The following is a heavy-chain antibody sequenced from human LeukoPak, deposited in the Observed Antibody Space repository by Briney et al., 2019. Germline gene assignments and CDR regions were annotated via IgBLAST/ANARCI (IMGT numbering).Heavy chain of an antibody. Sequence: ASVKVSCKASGGTFISYAFSWVRQAPGQGLQWMGGIIPIFGTANYAQKFQGRVTITTDESTSTAYMELSSLRSEDTAVYYCARMYSSSSGNAFDIWGQGTMVTVSS. CDR2: IIPIFGTA. D-gene: IGHD6-6*01. CDR3: ARMYSSSSGNAFDI. V-gene: IGHV1-69*05. J-gene: IGHJ3*02. CDR1: GGTFISYA.